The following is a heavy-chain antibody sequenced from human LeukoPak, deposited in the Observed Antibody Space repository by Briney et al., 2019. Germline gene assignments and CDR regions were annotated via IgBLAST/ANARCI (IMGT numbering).Heavy chain of an antibody. V-gene: IGHV1-2*02. J-gene: IGHJ6*02. Sequence: ASVKVSCKASGYTFTGYYMHWVRQAPGQGLEWMGWINPNSGGTNYAQKFQGRVTMTRDTSISTAYMELSRLRSDDTAVYYCARPDGYCSSTSCPTATTFYGMGVWGQGTTVTVSS. D-gene: IGHD2-2*01. CDR2: INPNSGGT. CDR1: GYTFTGYY. CDR3: ARPDGYCSSTSCPTATTFYGMGV.